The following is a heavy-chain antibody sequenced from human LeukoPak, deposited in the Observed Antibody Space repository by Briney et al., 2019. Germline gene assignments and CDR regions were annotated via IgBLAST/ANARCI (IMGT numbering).Heavy chain of an antibody. J-gene: IGHJ4*02. D-gene: IGHD5-18*01. Sequence: PGGSLRLPCAASGFTFSSYAMSWVRQAPGKGLEWVSAISGSGGSTYYADSVKGRFTISRDNSKNTLYLQMNSLRAEDTAVYYCARGRVRGYSYGPFDYWGQGTLVTVSS. V-gene: IGHV3-23*01. CDR3: ARGRVRGYSYGPFDY. CDR2: ISGSGGST. CDR1: GFTFSSYA.